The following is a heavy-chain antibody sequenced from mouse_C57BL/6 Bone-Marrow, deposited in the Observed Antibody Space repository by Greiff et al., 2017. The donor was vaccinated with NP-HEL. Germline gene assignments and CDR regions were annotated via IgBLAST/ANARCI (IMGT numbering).Heavy chain of an antibody. CDR1: GYAFSSYW. CDR2: IYPGDGDT. Sequence: VQLQQSGAELVKPGASVKISCKASGYAFSSYWMNWVKQRPGKGLEWIGQIYPGDGDTNYNGKFKGKATLTADKSSSTAYMQLSSLTSEDSAVYFCARSGWLLPYYYAMDYWGQGTSVTVSS. CDR3: ARSGWLLPYYYAMDY. J-gene: IGHJ4*01. V-gene: IGHV1-80*01. D-gene: IGHD2-3*01.